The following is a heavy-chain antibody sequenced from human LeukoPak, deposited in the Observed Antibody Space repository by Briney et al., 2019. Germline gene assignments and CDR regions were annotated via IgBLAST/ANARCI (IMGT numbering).Heavy chain of an antibody. Sequence: GGSLRLSCVASGFTFSSYSMNWVRQAPGKGLEWVSSISSSSSYIYYADSVKGRFTISRDNAKNSLYLQMNSLRAEDTAVYYCARGYCSSTSCYGSKGDAFDIWGQGAMVTVSS. J-gene: IGHJ3*02. CDR2: ISSSSSYI. CDR1: GFTFSSYS. D-gene: IGHD2-2*01. V-gene: IGHV3-21*01. CDR3: ARGYCSSTSCYGSKGDAFDI.